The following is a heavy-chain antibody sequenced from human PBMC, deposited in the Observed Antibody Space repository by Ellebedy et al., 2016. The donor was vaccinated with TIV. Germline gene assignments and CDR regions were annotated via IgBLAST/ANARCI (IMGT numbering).Heavy chain of an antibody. CDR1: GFTFSSCA. J-gene: IGHJ1*01. D-gene: IGHD6-13*01. Sequence: GGSLRLSXAASGFTFSSCAMSWVRQAPGKGLEWVSSIRGSGFSAYYADSVKGRFTISRDNSKNTLYVQMDSLRVEDTALYYCAKGLGGQQLVSEYFQHWGQGTLVTVSS. V-gene: IGHV3-23*01. CDR2: IRGSGFSA. CDR3: AKGLGGQQLVSEYFQH.